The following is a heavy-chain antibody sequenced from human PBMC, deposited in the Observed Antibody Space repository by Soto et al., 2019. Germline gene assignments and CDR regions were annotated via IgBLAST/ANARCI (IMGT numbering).Heavy chain of an antibody. CDR2: IWYDGSNQ. D-gene: IGHD3-10*01. J-gene: IGHJ4*02. CDR1: GFTFSTYG. CDR3: ARDLGAFNYGSAYFDY. Sequence: PGGSLRLSCTPSGFTFSTYGMHWVRQAPGKGLEWVAVIWYDGSNQYYADSVKGRFTISRDNSKNMLYLQMNSLRAEDTAVHYCARDLGAFNYGSAYFDYWGQGTPVTVSS. V-gene: IGHV3-33*01.